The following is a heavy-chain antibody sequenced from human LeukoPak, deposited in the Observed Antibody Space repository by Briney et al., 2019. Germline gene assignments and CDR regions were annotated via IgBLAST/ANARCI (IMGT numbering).Heavy chain of an antibody. J-gene: IGHJ4*02. V-gene: IGHV3-49*04. CDR3: TRGDYYDSSGYYFLFDY. CDR2: IRSKPYGGTR. Sequence: GRSLRLSCTASGFTFGDYGMSWVRQAPGKGLEWVGFIRSKPYGGTREYAASVKGRFTISRDDSESIAYLQMNSLKTEDTAVYYCTRGDYYDSSGYYFLFDYWGQGTLVTVSS. D-gene: IGHD3-22*01. CDR1: GFTFGDYG.